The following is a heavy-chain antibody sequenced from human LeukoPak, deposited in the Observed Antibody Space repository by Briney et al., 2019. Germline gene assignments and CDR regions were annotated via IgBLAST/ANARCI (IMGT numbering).Heavy chain of an antibody. CDR2: TYYKSKWYN. V-gene: IGHV6-1*01. CDR3: ARDSGSYTSSYRFDS. J-gene: IGHJ4*02. D-gene: IGHD2-2*01. CDR1: GDSVSSNSAA. Sequence: QTLSLTCAISGDSVSSNSAAWNWIRQSPSRGLEWLGRTYYKSKWYNDYAVSVKSRITINSDTSENQFSLHLNSVTPEDTAVYYCARDSGSYTSSYRFDSWGQGTLVTVSS.